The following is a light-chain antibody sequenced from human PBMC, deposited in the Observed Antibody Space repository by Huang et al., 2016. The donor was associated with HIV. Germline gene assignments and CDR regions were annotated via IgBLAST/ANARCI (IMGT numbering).Light chain of an antibody. Sequence: DIQVTQSPSSLSASVGDRVTITCRASQPINAYLNWYQQKPGKAPKLLIYDSSTLQSGVPSRFSGSGSGKDFTLTISSLQPEDFATYYCQQSYSMPITFGLGTRLEI. CDR2: DSS. V-gene: IGKV1-39*01. J-gene: IGKJ5*01. CDR1: QPINAY. CDR3: QQSYSMPIT.